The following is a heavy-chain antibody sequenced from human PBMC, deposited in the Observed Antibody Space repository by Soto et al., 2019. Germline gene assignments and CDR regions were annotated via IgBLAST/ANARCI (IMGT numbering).Heavy chain of an antibody. Sequence: QVQLVESGGGVVQPGRSLRLSCAASGFTFSTYTMHWVRQAPGKGLEWVALISYDGSNQYYADSVRGRFTISRDNSKNTVFLQMSSLRSEDTATYYCAKGGYAGGYYGGGHFDYWGQGTLVTVSS. CDR2: ISYDGSNQ. CDR3: AKGGYAGGYYGGGHFDY. D-gene: IGHD1-26*01. CDR1: GFTFSTYT. J-gene: IGHJ4*02. V-gene: IGHV3-30*18.